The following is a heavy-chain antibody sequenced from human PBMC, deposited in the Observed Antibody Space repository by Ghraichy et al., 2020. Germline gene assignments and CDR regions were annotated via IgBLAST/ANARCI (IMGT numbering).Heavy chain of an antibody. J-gene: IGHJ4*02. Sequence: GGSLRLSCAASGITFHDKYMTWIRQAPGKGLEWVSYIGGSGTDISYADSVKGRFTIFRDNAKNSLYLQMNSLRAEDTAVYYCARFVAAIDYWGQGTPVTVSS. CDR3: ARFVAAIDY. CDR2: IGGSGTDI. V-gene: IGHV3-11*01. CDR1: GITFHDKY. D-gene: IGHD2-2*02.